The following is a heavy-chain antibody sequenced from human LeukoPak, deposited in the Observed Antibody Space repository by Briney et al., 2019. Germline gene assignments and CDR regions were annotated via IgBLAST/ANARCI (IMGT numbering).Heavy chain of an antibody. V-gene: IGHV3-7*05. D-gene: IGHD5-24*01. CDR2: INQDGSET. CDR3: VRGFDGYFGFDL. CDR1: EFIFSTYW. Sequence: GGSLRLSCAGSEFIFSTYWMSWVRLAPGKGLEWVANINQDGSETFYVDSVKGRFTISRDNGKNSMFVQMDSLRAEDTAVYYCVRGFDGYFGFDLWGQGTMVTVSS. J-gene: IGHJ3*01.